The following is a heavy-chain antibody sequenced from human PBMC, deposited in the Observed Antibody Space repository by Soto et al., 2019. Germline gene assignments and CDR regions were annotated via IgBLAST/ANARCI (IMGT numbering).Heavy chain of an antibody. CDR3: AIHGDSGNYFDY. V-gene: IGHV1-8*01. CDR2: MNPNSGNT. D-gene: IGHD4-17*01. Sequence: GASVQVSCKASGYTFTSYEINWLRQATGQGLEWMGWMNPNSGNTGYAQNFQRRVTMTRNTSISTAYMELSSLRSEDTAVYYCAIHGDSGNYFDYWGEGTLVTVSS. CDR1: GYTFTSYE. J-gene: IGHJ4*02.